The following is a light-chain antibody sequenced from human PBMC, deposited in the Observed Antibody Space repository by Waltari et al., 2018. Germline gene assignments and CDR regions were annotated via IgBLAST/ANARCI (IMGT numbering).Light chain of an antibody. V-gene: IGKV3-20*01. J-gene: IGKJ4*02. CDR1: QSVGRS. CDR2: GAS. Sequence: EIVLTQSPGILSLSPGEGATLSCRASQSVGRSLAWYQQKPGQAPRLVISGASNRATGIPDRFSGSGSGTDFILTISRLEPEDFAVYYCQHYVRLPVTFGRGTKVEIK. CDR3: QHYVRLPVT.